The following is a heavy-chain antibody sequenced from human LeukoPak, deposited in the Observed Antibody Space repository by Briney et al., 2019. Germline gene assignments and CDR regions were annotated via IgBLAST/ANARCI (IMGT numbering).Heavy chain of an antibody. D-gene: IGHD3-10*01. V-gene: IGHV5-10-1*01. CDR3: ARHLYGSVTYNVDY. CDR2: IDPSDSYT. CDR1: GCSFTTYW. Sequence: GESLKISCKGSGCSFTTYWITRVRQMPGKGLEWMGTIDPSDSYTNYSPSFQGHVSISVDKSISTAYLQWSSLKASDTAMYYCARHLYGSVTYNVDYWGQGTLVTVSS. J-gene: IGHJ4*02.